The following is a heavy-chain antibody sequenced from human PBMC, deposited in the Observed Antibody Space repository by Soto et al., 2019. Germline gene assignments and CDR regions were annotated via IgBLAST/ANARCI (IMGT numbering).Heavy chain of an antibody. CDR3: AKALYGGFTY. CDR1: GGSITSNW. V-gene: IGHV3-23*01. D-gene: IGHD3-10*01. Sequence: VQLQESGPGLVNPSGTLSLTCAVSGGSITSNWWSWVRQAPGKGLEWVSGISGSGDSTHYADSVKGRFTVSRDNSKSMLYLQTNSLRAEDTAIYYCAKALYGGFTYWGQGTLVTVSS. CDR2: ISGSGDST. J-gene: IGHJ4*02.